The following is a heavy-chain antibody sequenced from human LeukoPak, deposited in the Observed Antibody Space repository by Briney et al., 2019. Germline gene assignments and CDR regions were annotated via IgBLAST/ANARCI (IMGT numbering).Heavy chain of an antibody. CDR1: GFTFSSYA. D-gene: IGHD1-26*01. CDR3: ARGPLVGATTRSGIDY. CDR2: ISYDGSNK. J-gene: IGHJ4*02. Sequence: GGSLRLSCAASGFTFSSYAMHWLRQAPGKGLEWVAVISYDGSNKYYAGSVKGRFTISRDNSKNTLYLQMNSLRAEDTAVYYCARGPLVGATTRSGIDYWGQGTLVTVSS. V-gene: IGHV3-30-3*01.